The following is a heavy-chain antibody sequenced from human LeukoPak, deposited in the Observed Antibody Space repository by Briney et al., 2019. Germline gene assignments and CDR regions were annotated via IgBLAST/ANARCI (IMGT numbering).Heavy chain of an antibody. CDR1: GFTFDDYA. V-gene: IGHV3-43*02. CDR2: ISGDGGST. J-gene: IGHJ4*02. Sequence: PGRSLRLSCAASGFTFDDYAMDWVRQAPGKGLEWVSLISGDGGSTYYADSVKGRFTISRDNSKNSLYLQMYNLRIEDTALYYCAKEGSAGTADYWGQGTLVTVSS. CDR3: AKEGSAGTADY. D-gene: IGHD6-13*01.